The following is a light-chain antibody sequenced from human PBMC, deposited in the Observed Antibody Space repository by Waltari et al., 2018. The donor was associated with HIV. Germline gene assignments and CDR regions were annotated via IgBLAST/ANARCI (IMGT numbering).Light chain of an antibody. CDR1: SSDVGSYNL. CDR3: CSYAGSSNWV. J-gene: IGLJ3*02. CDR2: EGI. Sequence: QSALTQPASVSGSRGQSITISCTGSSSDVGSYNLVSWYQQHPGKAPKLMIYEGINRPSGISNRFSGSKSGNTASLTISGLQAEDEADYYCCSYAGSSNWVFGGGTKLTVL. V-gene: IGLV2-23*01.